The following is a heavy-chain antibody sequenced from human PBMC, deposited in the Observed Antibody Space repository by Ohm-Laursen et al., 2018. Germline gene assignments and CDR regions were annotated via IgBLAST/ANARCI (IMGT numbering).Heavy chain of an antibody. Sequence: SVTVSCKASGFTFTSSAMQWVRQARGQRLEWIGWIVVGSGNTNYAQKFQERVTITRDMSTSTAYMELSSLRSEDTAAYYCAAADWNYGRYDYWGQGTLVTVSS. CDR1: GFTFTSSA. V-gene: IGHV1-58*02. D-gene: IGHD1-7*01. CDR2: IVVGSGNT. CDR3: AAADWNYGRYDY. J-gene: IGHJ4*02.